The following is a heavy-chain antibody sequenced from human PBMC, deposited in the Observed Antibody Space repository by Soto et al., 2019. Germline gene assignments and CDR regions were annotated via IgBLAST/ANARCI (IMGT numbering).Heavy chain of an antibody. V-gene: IGHV1-69*13. J-gene: IGHJ6*02. CDR1: GGTFSSYA. D-gene: IGHD1-20*01. Sequence: SVKVSCKASGGTFSSYAISWVRQAPGQGLEWMGGIIPIFGTANYAQKFQGRVTITADESTSTAYMELSSLRSEDTAVYFCAAYNWNNAGYTDYYYGMDVWGQGTTVTVSS. CDR3: AAYNWNNAGYTDYYYGMDV. CDR2: IIPIFGTA.